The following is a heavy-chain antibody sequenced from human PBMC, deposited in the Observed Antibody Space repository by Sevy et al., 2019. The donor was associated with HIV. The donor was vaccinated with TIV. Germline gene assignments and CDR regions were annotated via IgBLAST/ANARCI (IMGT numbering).Heavy chain of an antibody. CDR2: ISDDSRYI. D-gene: IGHD3-3*01. V-gene: IGHV3-21*04. Sequence: GGSLRLSCAASGFNFRTYSMNWVRQAPGKGLEWLSSISDDSRYIYYSDSVKGRFTISRANAKNLLFLQMNNLRVEDTAIYYCARDFAIFGVVSGIDYWGQGNLVTVSS. CDR3: ARDFAIFGVVSGIDY. CDR1: GFNFRTYS. J-gene: IGHJ4*02.